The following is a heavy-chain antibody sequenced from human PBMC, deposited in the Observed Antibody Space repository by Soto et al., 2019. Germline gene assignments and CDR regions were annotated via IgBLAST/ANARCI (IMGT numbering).Heavy chain of an antibody. CDR3: ARGGYYDSSGSRNYYYYGMNV. D-gene: IGHD3-22*01. Sequence: GASVKVSCKASGYTFTSYGISWVRQAPGQGLEWMGWISAYDGNTNYAQILQGRVSMTTDTSTNTAYMEVRSLRSDDTAVYYCARGGYYDSSGSRNYYYYGMNVWGQGTTVTVS. CDR1: GYTFTSYG. CDR2: ISAYDGNT. V-gene: IGHV1-18*01. J-gene: IGHJ6*02.